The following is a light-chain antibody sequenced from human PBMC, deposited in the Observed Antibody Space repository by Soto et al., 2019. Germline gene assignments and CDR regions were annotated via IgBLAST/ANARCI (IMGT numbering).Light chain of an antibody. V-gene: IGKV1-5*01. CDR2: DAS. Sequence: DIQMTQSPSTLSASVGDGVTITCRASQRISTWLAWYQQKPGKAPKLLISDASSLETGVPSRFSGSGSGTEFTLTINSLQPDDFATYFCHSRAFGQGTRLEIK. CDR1: QRISTW. CDR3: HSRA. J-gene: IGKJ5*01.